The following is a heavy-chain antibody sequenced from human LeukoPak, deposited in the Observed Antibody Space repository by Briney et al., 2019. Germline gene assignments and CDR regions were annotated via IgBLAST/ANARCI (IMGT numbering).Heavy chain of an antibody. Sequence: GGSLRLSCAASGFTFSSYWMSWVRQAPGKGLEWVADIKKDGSEKYYVDSVKGRFTISRDNAKKSLYLQMNSLRAEDTAVYYCARHLSGVTGYTYGRGIDYWGQGTLVTVSS. CDR1: GFTFSSYW. V-gene: IGHV3-7*01. CDR2: IKKDGSEK. J-gene: IGHJ4*02. D-gene: IGHD5-18*01. CDR3: ARHLSGVTGYTYGRGIDY.